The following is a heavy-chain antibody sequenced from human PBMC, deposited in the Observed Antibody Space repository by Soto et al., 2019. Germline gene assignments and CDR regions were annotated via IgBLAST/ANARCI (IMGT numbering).Heavy chain of an antibody. Sequence: QVVLVQSGVEVKKPGASVKVSCTASGYTFNTYGISWVRQAPGQGLEWMGWISTDNGNTNYSPKFQDRVTMTTDTSTSTAYMELRSLRSDDTAVYYCARGPLYTSSWFSDYYYYGMDVWGQGTTVTVSS. D-gene: IGHD6-13*01. J-gene: IGHJ6*02. CDR3: ARGPLYTSSWFSDYYYYGMDV. CDR1: GYTFNTYG. V-gene: IGHV1-18*01. CDR2: ISTDNGNT.